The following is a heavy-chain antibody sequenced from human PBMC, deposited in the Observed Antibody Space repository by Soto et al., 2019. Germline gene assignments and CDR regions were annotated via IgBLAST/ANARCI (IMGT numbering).Heavy chain of an antibody. D-gene: IGHD5-18*01. CDR2: INPSGGST. CDR3: ATRASRYTYGYTYYRIDV. J-gene: IGHJ6*02. V-gene: IGHV1-46*03. Sequence: QVQLVQSGAEVKKLGASVKVSCKASGYTFTSYYMHWVRQAPGQGLEWMGIINPSGGSTSYAQKSQARVTMTRDTSKSTAYMELSSLRSEEPAMYYCATRASRYTYGYTYYRIDVWGQGTTVTVSS. CDR1: GYTFTSYY.